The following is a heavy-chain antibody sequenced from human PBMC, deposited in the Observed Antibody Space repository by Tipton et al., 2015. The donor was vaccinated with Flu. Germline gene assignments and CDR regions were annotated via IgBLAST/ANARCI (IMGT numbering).Heavy chain of an antibody. CDR2: VDIRGIS. Sequence: TLSLTCSVYGASISEKDWSWIRLAAGKGLEWIGRVDIRGISQYNPSLQSRVTLSADASTNQVSLRLTHVTAADTAVYYCARDPAGYYDNSAYYIFDYWGQGTLVTVPS. CDR1: GASISEKD. V-gene: IGHV4-4*07. D-gene: IGHD3-22*01. CDR3: ARDPAGYYDNSAYYIFDY. J-gene: IGHJ4*02.